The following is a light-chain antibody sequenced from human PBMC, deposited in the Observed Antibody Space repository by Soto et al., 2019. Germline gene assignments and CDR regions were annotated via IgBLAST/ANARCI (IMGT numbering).Light chain of an antibody. CDR3: QTWGTGSSWV. CDR2: LNSDGTH. Sequence: QLVLTQSPSASASLGASVKLTCTLSSGHSHYAIAWHQQQPEKGPRYLMKLNSDGTHNKGDGIPDRFSGSSSGAERYLTISSLQSEDEADYYCQTWGTGSSWVFGGGTKLTVL. V-gene: IGLV4-69*01. CDR1: SGHSHYA. J-gene: IGLJ3*02.